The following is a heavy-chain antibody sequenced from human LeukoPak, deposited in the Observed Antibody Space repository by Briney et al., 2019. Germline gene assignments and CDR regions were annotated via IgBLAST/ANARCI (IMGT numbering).Heavy chain of an antibody. V-gene: IGHV3-30*18. CDR2: ISYDGSNK. D-gene: IGHD6-13*01. CDR3: AKDQYAYESIAAAGTVDY. CDR1: GFTFSSYG. J-gene: IGHJ4*02. Sequence: PGRSLRLSCAASGFTFSSYGMHWVRQAPGKGLEWVAVISYDGSNKYYADSVKGRFTISRDNSKNTLYLQMNSLRAEDTAVYYCAKDQYAYESIAAAGTVDYWGQGTLVTVSS.